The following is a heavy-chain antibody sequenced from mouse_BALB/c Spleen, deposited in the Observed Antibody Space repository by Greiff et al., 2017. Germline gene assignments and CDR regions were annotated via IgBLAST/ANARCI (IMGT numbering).Heavy chain of an antibody. CDR2: INPYNDGT. D-gene: IGHD2-12*01. V-gene: IGHV1-14*01. CDR1: GYTFTSYV. J-gene: IGHJ4*01. CDR3: ARGAPYDGRAMDY. Sequence: QLQESGPELVKPGASVKMSCKASGYTFTSYVMHWVKQKPGQGLEWIGYINPYNDGTKYNEKFKGKATLTSDKSSSTAYMELSSLTSEDSAVYYCARGAPYDGRAMDYWGQGTSVTVSS.